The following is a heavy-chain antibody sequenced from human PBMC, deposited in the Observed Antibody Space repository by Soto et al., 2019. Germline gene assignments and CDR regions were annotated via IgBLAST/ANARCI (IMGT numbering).Heavy chain of an antibody. J-gene: IGHJ4*02. CDR2: IYHSGRA. CDR3: ASLFGD. Sequence: SETLSLTCAVSGGSVISRNWWTWVRQPPGKGLEWIGEIYHSGRANYNPSLKSRVTISIDKSKNLFFLRLNFVTAADTAVYYCASLFGDWGRGTLVTVSS. V-gene: IGHV4-4*02. CDR1: GGSVISRNW.